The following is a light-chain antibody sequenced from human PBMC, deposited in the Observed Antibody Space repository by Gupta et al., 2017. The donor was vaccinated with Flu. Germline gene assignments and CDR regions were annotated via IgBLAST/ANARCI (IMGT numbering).Light chain of an antibody. Sequence: DIQMTQSPSSLSASVGDRVTIACRASQSISSYLTWYQQKPGKAPKLLIYAASSLQSGVPSRFSGSGSGTGFTLTINSLQPEDFATYYCLQTFSSPWTLGQGTKVEIK. V-gene: IGKV1-39*01. CDR3: LQTFSSPWT. CDR1: QSISSY. J-gene: IGKJ1*01. CDR2: AAS.